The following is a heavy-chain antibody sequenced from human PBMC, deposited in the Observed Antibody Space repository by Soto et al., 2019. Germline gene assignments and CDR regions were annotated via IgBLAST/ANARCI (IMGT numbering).Heavy chain of an antibody. CDR1: GYTFTSYG. Sequence: GASVKVSCKASGYTFTSYGISWVRQAPGQGLEWMGWISAYNGNTNYAQKLQGRVTMTTDTSTSTAYMELRSLRSDDTAVYYCAKWGFSLFQRELLRRVYYFDYWGQGTLVTVSS. D-gene: IGHD1-26*01. CDR2: ISAYNGNT. CDR3: AKWGFSLFQRELLRRVYYFDY. V-gene: IGHV1-18*01. J-gene: IGHJ4*02.